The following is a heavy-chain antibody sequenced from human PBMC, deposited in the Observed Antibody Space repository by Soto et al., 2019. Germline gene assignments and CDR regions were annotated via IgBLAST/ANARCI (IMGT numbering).Heavy chain of an antibody. D-gene: IGHD3-3*01. CDR3: TTRITIFGVVPYGMDV. V-gene: IGHV3-15*01. CDR1: GFTFSNAW. Sequence: LRLSCAASGFTFSNAWMSWVRQAPGKGLEWVGRIKSKTDGGTTDYAAPVKGRFTISRDDSKNTLYLQMNSLKTEDTAVYYCTTRITIFGVVPYGMDVWGQGTTVTVSS. J-gene: IGHJ6*02. CDR2: IKSKTDGGTT.